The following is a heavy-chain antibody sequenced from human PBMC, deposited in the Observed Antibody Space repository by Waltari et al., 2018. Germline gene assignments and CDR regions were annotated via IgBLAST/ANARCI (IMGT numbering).Heavy chain of an antibody. D-gene: IGHD5-18*01. CDR2: IYYSGST. CDR3: ARGGRQYSYGFSACDI. Sequence: QVQLQESGPGLVKPSETLSLTCTVSSASISNFYWSWIRQPPGKGLEWIGYIYYSGSTSYNPSLKRRVTLSRDTSKNQFSLKLTSVTAADTAMYYCARGGRQYSYGFSACDIWGQGTMVTVSS. CDR1: SASISNFY. V-gene: IGHV4-59*01. J-gene: IGHJ3*02.